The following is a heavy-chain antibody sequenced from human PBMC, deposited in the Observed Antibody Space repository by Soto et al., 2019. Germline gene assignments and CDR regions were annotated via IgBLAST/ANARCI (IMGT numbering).Heavy chain of an antibody. CDR1: GYIFTNYW. CDR2: IDASDSYT. J-gene: IGHJ3*01. CDR3: ARHRRAADIFDV. Sequence: PGGSLKISCKGSGYIFTNYWSTWVRQMPGKGLEWMGRIDASDSYTNYSPSYQGHVTISADKSITTAYLQWSSLKASDTAMYYWARHRRAADIFDVWGQGTMVTVSS. V-gene: IGHV5-10-1*01. D-gene: IGHD6-13*01.